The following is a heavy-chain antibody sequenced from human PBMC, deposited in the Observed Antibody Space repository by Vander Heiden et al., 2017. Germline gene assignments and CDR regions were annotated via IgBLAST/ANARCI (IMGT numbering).Heavy chain of an antibody. J-gene: IGHJ4*02. Sequence: EVQLVESGGGLVQPGGSLRLSCAASGFTLSSYRMSWVRQAPGKGLEWVSYFSSSGSTIYYADSVKSRFIISRDNAKNSLYLQMSSLRDEDTAVYYCARDLGLPGDWGQGTLVTVSS. D-gene: IGHD3-10*01. CDR2: FSSSGSTI. CDR3: ARDLGLPGD. V-gene: IGHV3-48*02. CDR1: GFTLSSYR.